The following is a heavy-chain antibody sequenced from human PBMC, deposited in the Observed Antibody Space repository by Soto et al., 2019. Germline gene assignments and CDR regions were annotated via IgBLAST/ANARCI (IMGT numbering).Heavy chain of an antibody. J-gene: IGHJ4*02. V-gene: IGHV3-30-3*01. CDR2: ISYDGSNK. D-gene: IGHD2-2*01. Sequence: QVQLVESGGGVVQPGRSLRLSCAASGFTFSSYAMHWVRQAPGKGLEWVAVISYDGSNKYYADSVKGRFTISRDNSKNKLYLKMNRVRAEYTAVYYCARDVGVGFDYWGQGTLVTVSS. CDR3: ARDVGVGFDY. CDR1: GFTFSSYA.